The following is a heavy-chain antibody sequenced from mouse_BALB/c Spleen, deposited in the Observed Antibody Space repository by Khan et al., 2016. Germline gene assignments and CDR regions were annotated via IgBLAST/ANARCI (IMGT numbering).Heavy chain of an antibody. J-gene: IGHJ2*01. CDR2: INSNGGST. CDR3: ARENYRYYFDY. CDR1: GFTFSTYG. Sequence: EVELVESGGGLVQPGGSLKLSCAASGFTFSTYGMSWVRQTPDKRLELVATINSNGGSTYYPDSVKGRFTISRDNAKNTLYLQMSSLKSVDTAMYYCARENYRYYFDYWGQGTTLTVSS. D-gene: IGHD2-14*01. V-gene: IGHV5-6-3*01.